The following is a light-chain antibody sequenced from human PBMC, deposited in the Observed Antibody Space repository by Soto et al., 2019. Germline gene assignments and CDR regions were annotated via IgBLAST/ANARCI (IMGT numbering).Light chain of an antibody. CDR3: QTWGTGIQV. V-gene: IGLV4-69*01. Sequence: QSVLTQSPSASASLGASVTLTCTLSSGHSSYAIAWHQQQPQKGPRYLMKLNSDGSHSKGDGIPDRFSGSSSGAERYLTISSLQSEDEADYYCQTWGTGIQVFGTGTKLTVL. J-gene: IGLJ1*01. CDR2: LNSDGSH. CDR1: SGHSSYA.